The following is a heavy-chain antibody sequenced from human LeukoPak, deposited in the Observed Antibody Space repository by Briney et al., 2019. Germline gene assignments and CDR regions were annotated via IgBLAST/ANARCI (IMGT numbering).Heavy chain of an antibody. CDR1: GFTFRSYE. Sequence: GGSLRLSCSVSGFTFRSYEMNWVRQAPGKGLEWVSSITSSSTYIYYADSVKGRFTISRDNAENSLYLQMNSLRDEDTAVYYCARDPYSGGYGPYYYYYMDVWGKGTAVTISS. D-gene: IGHD1-26*01. CDR3: ARDPYSGGYGPYYYYYMDV. J-gene: IGHJ6*03. V-gene: IGHV3-21*01. CDR2: ITSSSTYI.